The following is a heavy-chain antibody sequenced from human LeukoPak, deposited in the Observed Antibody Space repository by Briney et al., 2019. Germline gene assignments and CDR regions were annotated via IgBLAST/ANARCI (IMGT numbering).Heavy chain of an antibody. J-gene: IGHJ4*02. CDR3: AKGPFFYYDASGYNYFES. V-gene: IGHV3-7*03. D-gene: IGHD3-22*01. CDR2: IKQDGSEK. Sequence: PGGSLRLSCAASGFTFSSYWMSWVRQAPGKGLEWVANIKQDGSEKYYVDSVKGRFTISRDNAKNSLYLQMNSLRAEDTAMYYCAKGPFFYYDASGYNYFESWGQGTLVTVSS. CDR1: GFTFSSYW.